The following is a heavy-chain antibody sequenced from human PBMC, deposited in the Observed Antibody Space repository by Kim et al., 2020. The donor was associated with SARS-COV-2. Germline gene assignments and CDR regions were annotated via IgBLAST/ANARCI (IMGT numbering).Heavy chain of an antibody. V-gene: IGHV4-59*13. D-gene: IGHD2-15*01. CDR2: IYYSGST. J-gene: IGHJ4*02. Sequence: SETLSLTCTVSGGSISSDYWSWIRLPPGTGLEWIGYIYYSGSTNYNPTPKSRVPIPVATSKNQFSLKLSSVTAADPAVYYFAWRYGGNCFDYWGQGTL. CDR1: GGSISSDY. CDR3: AWRYGGNCFDY.